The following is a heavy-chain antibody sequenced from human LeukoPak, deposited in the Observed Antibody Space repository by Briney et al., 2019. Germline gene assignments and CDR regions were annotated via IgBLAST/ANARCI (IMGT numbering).Heavy chain of an antibody. V-gene: IGHV1-18*01. CDR3: ARGDIRSYMTDS. J-gene: IGHJ4*02. Sequence: ASVKVSCKASGYTFTSYDINWVRQAPGQGLEWMGWINGFNGNTNYAQKLQGRLTMITDTSTSTAYMELRSLTSDDTAVYYCARGDIRSYMTDSWGQGALVTVSS. CDR2: INGFNGNT. CDR1: GYTFTSYD. D-gene: IGHD2-15*01.